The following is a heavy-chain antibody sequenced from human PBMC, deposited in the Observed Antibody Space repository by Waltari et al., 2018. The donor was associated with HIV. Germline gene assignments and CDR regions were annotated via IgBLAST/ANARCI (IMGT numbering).Heavy chain of an antibody. J-gene: IGHJ6*02. D-gene: IGHD3-10*01. V-gene: IGHV4-38-2*01. CDR2: VHPSGRD. CDR3: ARMDYGSGTPPLDIYVMGV. CDR1: GYSIGHGYY. Sequence: QLVLQESGPGLVRPSETLSLTCSVSGYSIGHGYYWGWVRQPAGEGLELIATVHPSGRDYYRPSCKSRISISMDTSTNQLTLKITAVTAADTAVYYCARMDYGSGTPPLDIYVMGVWGQGTTVTVSS.